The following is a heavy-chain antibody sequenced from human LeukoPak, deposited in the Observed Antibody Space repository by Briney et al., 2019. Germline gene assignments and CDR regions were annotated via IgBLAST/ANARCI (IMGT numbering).Heavy chain of an antibody. Sequence: PSETLSLTCTVSGGSISSYYWSWIRQPAGKGLEWIGRIYTSGSTNYNPSLKSRVTMSVDTSKNQFSLKLSSVTAADTAVYYCARHGLYYYDSSGYYDYWGQGTLVTVSS. D-gene: IGHD3-22*01. J-gene: IGHJ4*02. V-gene: IGHV4-4*07. CDR1: GGSISSYY. CDR3: ARHGLYYYDSSGYYDY. CDR2: IYTSGST.